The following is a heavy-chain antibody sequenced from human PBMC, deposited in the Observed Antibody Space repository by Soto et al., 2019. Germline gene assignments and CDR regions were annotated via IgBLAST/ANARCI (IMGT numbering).Heavy chain of an antibody. J-gene: IGHJ5*02. V-gene: IGHV4-34*01. CDR1: GGSFSGYY. CDR3: ARVNVLGYCSGGSCYPYNWFDP. CDR2: INHSGST. D-gene: IGHD2-15*01. Sequence: SETLSLTCAVYGGSFSGYYWSWIRQPPGKGLEWIGEINHSGSTNYNPSLKSRVTISVETSKNQFSLKLSSVTAADTAVYYCARVNVLGYCSGGSCYPYNWFDPWGQGTLVTVSS.